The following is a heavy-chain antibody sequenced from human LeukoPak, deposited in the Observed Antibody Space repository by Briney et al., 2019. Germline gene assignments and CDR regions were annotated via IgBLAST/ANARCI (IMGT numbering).Heavy chain of an antibody. Sequence: PSETLSLTCTVSGGSVSSGSYYWSWIRQPPGKGLEWIGYIYYSGSTNYNPSLKSRVTISVDTSKSQFSLKLSSVTAADTAVYYCAGNSGWLPNRVDYWGQGTLVTVSS. CDR3: AGNSGWLPNRVDY. V-gene: IGHV4-61*01. D-gene: IGHD6-19*01. CDR2: IYYSGST. J-gene: IGHJ4*02. CDR1: GGSVSSGSYY.